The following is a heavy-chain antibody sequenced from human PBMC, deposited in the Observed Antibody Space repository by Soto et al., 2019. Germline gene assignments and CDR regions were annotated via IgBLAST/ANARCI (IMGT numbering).Heavy chain of an antibody. D-gene: IGHD2-2*01. CDR2: ISGYNGNT. CDR3: ARLADCSITACSFPSRFHIRGYYYYYGMDV. V-gene: IGHV1-18*01. CDR1: GYTFSSYG. Sequence: QVRLVQSAAEVKKPGASVKVSCKASGYTFSSYGISWVRQAPGQGLEGMGWISGYNGNTNFAQNLQGRVTMTTDTPTRPAFXXXRXXRCDDTAVYGCARLADCSITACSFPSRFHIRGYYYYYGMDVWGQGTTVTVSS. J-gene: IGHJ6*02.